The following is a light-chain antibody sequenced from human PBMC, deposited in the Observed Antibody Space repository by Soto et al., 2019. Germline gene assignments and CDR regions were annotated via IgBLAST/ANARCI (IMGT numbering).Light chain of an antibody. CDR1: SSNIGSNT. Sequence: QLVLTQPPSASGTPGQTVTMSCSGSSSNIGSNTVNWYQQVPGTAPKLLIYSNDQGPSGVPDRFSGSKSGTSASLAISGLQSEDEADYYCAAWDDSVNGYVFGTGTKVTVL. J-gene: IGLJ1*01. CDR3: AAWDDSVNGYV. CDR2: SND. V-gene: IGLV1-44*01.